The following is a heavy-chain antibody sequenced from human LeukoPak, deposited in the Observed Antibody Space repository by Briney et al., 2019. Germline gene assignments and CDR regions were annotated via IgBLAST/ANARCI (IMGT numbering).Heavy chain of an antibody. D-gene: IGHD2-15*01. J-gene: IGHJ4*02. CDR2: ISGSGGST. Sequence: GGSLGLSCAASGFTFSSYVMSWVRQAPGKGLEWVSTISGSGGSTYYADSVKGRFTISRDNSKNTLYLQMNSLRAEDTAVYYCAKDRGTPYYFDYWGQGTLVTVSS. V-gene: IGHV3-23*01. CDR1: GFTFSSYV. CDR3: AKDRGTPYYFDY.